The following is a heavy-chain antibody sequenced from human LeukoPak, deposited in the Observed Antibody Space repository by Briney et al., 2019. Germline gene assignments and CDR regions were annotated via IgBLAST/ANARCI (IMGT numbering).Heavy chain of an antibody. D-gene: IGHD3-3*01. Sequence: SETLSLTCTVSGGSISSGGYYWSWIRRPPEKGLEWIGSMFYSGSTYYNPSLKSRVTMSIDTSKNQFSLKLSSVTAADTAVYYCARVWSGYFNWFDSWGQGTLVTVSS. CDR2: MFYSGST. J-gene: IGHJ5*01. V-gene: IGHV4-61*08. CDR1: GGSISSGGYY. CDR3: ARVWSGYFNWFDS.